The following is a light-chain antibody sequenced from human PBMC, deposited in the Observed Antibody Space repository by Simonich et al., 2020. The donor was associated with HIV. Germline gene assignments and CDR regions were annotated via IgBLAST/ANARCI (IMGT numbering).Light chain of an antibody. CDR2: EGS. CDR3: CSYAGSFVV. Sequence: QSALTQPASVSGSPGQSITISCTGTSSDVGSYNFVSWYQQHPGKAPKLMIYEGSKRPSGVSNRFSGSKSGNTASLTNSGLQAEDEADYYCCSYAGSFVVFGGGTKLTVL. J-gene: IGLJ2*01. CDR1: SSDVGSYNF. V-gene: IGLV2-23*01.